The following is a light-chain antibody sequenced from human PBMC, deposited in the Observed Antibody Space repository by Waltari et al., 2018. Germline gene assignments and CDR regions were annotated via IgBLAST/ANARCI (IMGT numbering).Light chain of an antibody. V-gene: IGKV1-9*01. CDR3: QQPPGT. Sequence: DIQLTQSPSFLSASVGDRVTFTCRASRDFRNYLAWYQKKAGKAPKLLIFAASTLQSGVPSRFSGSGSGTESTLTISSLQPEDLATYYCQQPPGTFGGGTKVEIK. J-gene: IGKJ4*01. CDR2: AAS. CDR1: RDFRNY.